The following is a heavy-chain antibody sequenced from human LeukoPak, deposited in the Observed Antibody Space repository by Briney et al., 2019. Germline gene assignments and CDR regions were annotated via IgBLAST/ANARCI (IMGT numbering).Heavy chain of an antibody. CDR1: GYTFTGYY. J-gene: IGHJ1*01. D-gene: IGHD3-22*01. CDR2: INPNSGDT. Sequence: ASVKDSCKASGYTFTGYYMHWVRQAPGQGLEGMGWINPNSGDTNYAQKFQGRVTMTRDTSISTAYMELSRLTSDDTAFYYCARGSYDSSDFEYFHHWGQGALLTVSS. CDR3: ARGSYDSSDFEYFHH. V-gene: IGHV1-2*02.